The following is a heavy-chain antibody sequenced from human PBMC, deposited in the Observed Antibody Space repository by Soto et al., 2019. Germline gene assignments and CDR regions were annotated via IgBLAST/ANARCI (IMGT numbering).Heavy chain of an antibody. CDR3: ARDSAQQLVFNWFDP. CDR1: GFTFSSYS. D-gene: IGHD6-13*01. V-gene: IGHV3-48*02. J-gene: IGHJ5*02. Sequence: GGSLRLSCAASGFTFSSYSMNWVRQAPGKGLEWVSYISSSSSTIYYADSVKGRFTISRDNAKNSLYLQMNSLRDEDTAVYYCARDSAQQLVFNWFDPWGQGTLVTVSS. CDR2: ISSSSSTI.